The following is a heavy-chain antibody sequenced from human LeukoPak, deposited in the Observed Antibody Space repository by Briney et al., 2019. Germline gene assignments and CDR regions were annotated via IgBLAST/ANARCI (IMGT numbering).Heavy chain of an antibody. CDR1: GDSVSSNSAA. CDR3: ARSDYYDGNPFDY. V-gene: IGHV6-1*01. CDR2: TYYRSKWYN. J-gene: IGHJ4*02. Sequence: SQTLSLTCAISGDSVSSNSAAWNWIRQSPSRGLEWLGRTYYRSKWYNDYAVSVKSRITINPDTSKNQFSLKLSSVTAADTAVYYCARSDYYDGNPFDYWGQGILVTVSS. D-gene: IGHD3-22*01.